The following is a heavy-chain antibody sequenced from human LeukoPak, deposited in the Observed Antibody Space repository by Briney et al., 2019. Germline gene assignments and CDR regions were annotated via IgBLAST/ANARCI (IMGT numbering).Heavy chain of an antibody. D-gene: IGHD1-1*01. Sequence: GESLKISCKGSGYSFTSYWIGWVRQMPGKGLEWMGIIYPGDSDTRYSPSFQGQVTISADKSISTAYLQWSSLKTEDTAVYHCTRDRGAYNLYDYWGQGTLVTVSS. CDR2: IYPGDSDT. CDR3: TRDRGAYNLYDY. CDR1: GYSFTSYW. J-gene: IGHJ4*02. V-gene: IGHV5-51*01.